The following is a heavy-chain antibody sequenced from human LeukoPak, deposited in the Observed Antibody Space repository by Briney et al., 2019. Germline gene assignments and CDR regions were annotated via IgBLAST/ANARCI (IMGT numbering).Heavy chain of an antibody. Sequence: ASVKVSCKVSGYTLTELSMHWVRQAPGKGLEWMGGFDPEDGETIYAQKFQGRVTMTEDTSTDTAYMELSSLRSEDTAVYYCATGKTIVATTGIFDYWGQGTPVTVSS. CDR1: GYTLTELS. D-gene: IGHD5-12*01. CDR2: FDPEDGET. V-gene: IGHV1-24*01. CDR3: ATGKTIVATTGIFDY. J-gene: IGHJ4*02.